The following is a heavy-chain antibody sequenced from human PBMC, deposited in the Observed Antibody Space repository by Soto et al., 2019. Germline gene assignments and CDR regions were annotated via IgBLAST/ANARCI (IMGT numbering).Heavy chain of an antibody. CDR1: GDSIKNYF. CDR3: ARDTGYCTNGVCPICDF. D-gene: IGHD2-8*01. CDR2: FYHSGTT. J-gene: IGHJ4*02. V-gene: IGHV4-59*01. Sequence: PSETLSLTCTVSGDSIKNYFWSWVRQPPGKGLERIGHFYHSGTTNYSPALKSRVTISIDQSKNQFSLRLNSVTAADTAVYFCARDTGYCTNGVCPICDFWGQGIQVT.